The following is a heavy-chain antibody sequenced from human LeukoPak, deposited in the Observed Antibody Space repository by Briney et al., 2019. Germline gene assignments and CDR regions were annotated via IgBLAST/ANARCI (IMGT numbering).Heavy chain of an antibody. V-gene: IGHV4-61*02. J-gene: IGHJ4*01. CDR2: MSTTGSS. CDR1: GGSISSGSYY. Sequence: SQTLSLTCTVSGGSISSGSYYWSWIRQPAGNGLEWIGRMSTTGSSNYNPSLKSRVTISVDTSKNHFSLKLSSVTAADTAVYYCARDFWTGYLDYWGHGILVTVSS. CDR3: ARDFWTGYLDY. D-gene: IGHD3/OR15-3a*01.